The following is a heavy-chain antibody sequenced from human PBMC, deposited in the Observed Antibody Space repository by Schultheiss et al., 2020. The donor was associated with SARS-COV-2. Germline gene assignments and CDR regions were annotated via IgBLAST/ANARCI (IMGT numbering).Heavy chain of an antibody. V-gene: IGHV4-31*03. D-gene: IGHD2/OR15-2a*01. CDR2: IYHTGSM. Sequence: SETLSLTCTVSGGSINSGGYYWSWIRQHPGKGLEWIGYIYHTGSMYYNPSLKSRATISLDTSKNQFSLRLTSVTAADTAVYYCARVFHAIPLGLDVWGQGTTVTVSS. CDR3: ARVFHAIPLGLDV. J-gene: IGHJ6*02. CDR1: GGSINSGGYY.